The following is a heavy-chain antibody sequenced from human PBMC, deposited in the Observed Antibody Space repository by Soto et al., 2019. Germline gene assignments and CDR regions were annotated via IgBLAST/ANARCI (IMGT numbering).Heavy chain of an antibody. Sequence: PGGSLRLSCAASGFTFSNYATHWVRQAPGKGLEYVSGITSNGGSTYYADSVKGRFTISRDNSKNTLYLQMGSLRAEDMAVYYCAVIAVVGYSVDDWGQGTRVTVAS. CDR3: AVIAVVGYSVDD. CDR1: GFTFSNYA. D-gene: IGHD6-19*01. J-gene: IGHJ4*01. CDR2: ITSNGGST. V-gene: IGHV3-64*02.